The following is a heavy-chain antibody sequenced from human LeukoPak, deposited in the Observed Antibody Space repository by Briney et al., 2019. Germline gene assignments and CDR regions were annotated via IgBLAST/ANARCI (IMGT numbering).Heavy chain of an antibody. CDR2: IYTSGTT. D-gene: IGHD3-10*01. Sequence: SETLSLTCTLSGDSFSTYYWSWIRQPAGKGLEWIGHIYTSGTTNYNPSLKSRVTMSIVTSKNQFSLNLSSITAADTAVYYCARDAKYYYGSRTYFFFEYWGQGTLLTVSS. V-gene: IGHV4-4*07. CDR1: GDSFSTYY. CDR3: ARDAKYYYGSRTYFFFEY. J-gene: IGHJ4*02.